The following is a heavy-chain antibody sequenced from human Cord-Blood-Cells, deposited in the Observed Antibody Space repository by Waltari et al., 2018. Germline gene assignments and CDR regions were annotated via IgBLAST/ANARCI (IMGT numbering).Heavy chain of an antibody. Sequence: QLQLQESGPGLVKPSETLSLTCTVSGGSISSSSYYWVWIRQPPGKGLEWIGSIYYSGSTYYNPSLKSRVTISVDTSKNQFSLKLSSVTAADTAVYYCARYGSGSYSSDYWGQGTLVTVSS. D-gene: IGHD3-10*01. V-gene: IGHV4-39*01. J-gene: IGHJ4*02. CDR3: ARYGSGSYSSDY. CDR1: GGSISSSSYY. CDR2: IYYSGST.